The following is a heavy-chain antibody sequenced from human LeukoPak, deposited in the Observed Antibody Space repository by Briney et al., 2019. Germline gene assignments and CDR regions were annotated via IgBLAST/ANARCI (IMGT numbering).Heavy chain of an antibody. CDR1: GFTFSSYG. V-gene: IGHV3-30*18. CDR2: ISYDGSNK. J-gene: IGHJ4*02. CDR3: AKGDDFWGGYYGRGGYFDY. D-gene: IGHD3-3*01. Sequence: GGSLRLSCAASGFTFSSYGMHWVRQAPGKGLEWVAVISYDGSNKYYADSVKGRFTISRDNSKNTLYLQMNSLRAEDTAVYYWAKGDDFWGGYYGRGGYFDYWGQGTLVTVSS.